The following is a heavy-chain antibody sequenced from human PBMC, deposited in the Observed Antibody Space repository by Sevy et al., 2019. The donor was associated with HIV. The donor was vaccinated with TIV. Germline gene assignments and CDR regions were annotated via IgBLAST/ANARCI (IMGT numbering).Heavy chain of an antibody. Sequence: ASVKVSCKASGGTFSNYALSWVRQAPGQGLEWMGGIIPIFGTTNFAQTFQGRVTITADESTSTAYMVLSSLRSAGTAVYYCARTPLVRIPGATDLYFDNWGQGTLVTVSS. V-gene: IGHV1-69*13. D-gene: IGHD2-2*01. CDR2: IIPIFGTT. CDR1: GGTFSNYA. J-gene: IGHJ4*02. CDR3: ARTPLVRIPGATDLYFDN.